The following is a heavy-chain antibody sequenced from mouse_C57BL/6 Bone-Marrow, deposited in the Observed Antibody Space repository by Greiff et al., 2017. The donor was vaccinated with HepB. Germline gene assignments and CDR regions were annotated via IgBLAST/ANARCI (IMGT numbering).Heavy chain of an antibody. J-gene: IGHJ4*01. CDR1: GFTFSSYA. Sequence: EVMLVESGGGLVKPGGSLKLSCAASGFTFSSYAMSWVRQTPEKRLEWVATISYGGSYTYYPDNVKGRFTISRDNAKNNLYLQMSHLKSEDTAMYYCARDWEWYYAMDYWGQGTSVTVSS. CDR3: ARDWEWYYAMDY. V-gene: IGHV5-4*01. D-gene: IGHD1-3*01. CDR2: ISYGGSYT.